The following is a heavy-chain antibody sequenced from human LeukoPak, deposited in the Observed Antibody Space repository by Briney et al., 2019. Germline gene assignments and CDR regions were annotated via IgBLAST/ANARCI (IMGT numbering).Heavy chain of an antibody. D-gene: IGHD1-26*01. CDR1: GFTFSSYG. CDR3: AKESGSYHYYFDY. CDR2: ISHDGGNK. V-gene: IGHV3-30*18. Sequence: PGGSLRLSCAASGFTFSSYGMHWVRQAPGKGLEWVAVISHDGGNKYYADSVKGRFTISRDNSKNTLYLQMNSLRAEDTAVYYCAKESGSYHYYFDYWGQGTLVTVSS. J-gene: IGHJ4*02.